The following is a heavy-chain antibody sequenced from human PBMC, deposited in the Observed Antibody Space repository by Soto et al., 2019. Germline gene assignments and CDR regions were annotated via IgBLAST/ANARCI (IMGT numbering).Heavy chain of an antibody. D-gene: IGHD2-2*01. CDR1: GGSISSSSYS. CDR2: IYYSGST. V-gene: IGHV4-39*01. J-gene: IGHJ6*02. CDR3: GRQPGHCGSTTCCGYYSVDV. Sequence: QLQLQESGPRLVKPSETLSLTCSVSGGSISSSSYSWSWIRQPPGKGLQWIGTIYYSGSTHYNPSLGGRVAISADTPNNQLSLRLSSVSASDSAVYYCGRQPGHCGSTTCCGYYSVDVGGQGTTVTVS.